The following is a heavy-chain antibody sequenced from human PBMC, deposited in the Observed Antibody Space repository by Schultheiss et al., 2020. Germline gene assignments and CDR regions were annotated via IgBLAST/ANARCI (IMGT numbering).Heavy chain of an antibody. CDR3: ARDPMIVTGGPAFDI. CDR1: GYTFTGNY. CDR2: IIPIFGTA. Sequence: SVKVSCKASGYTFTGNYMHWVRQAPGQGLEWMGRIIPIFGTANYAQKFQGRVTITADKSTSTAYMELSSLRSEDTAVYYCARDPMIVTGGPAFDIWGQGTMVTVSS. D-gene: IGHD3-22*01. V-gene: IGHV1-69*06. J-gene: IGHJ3*02.